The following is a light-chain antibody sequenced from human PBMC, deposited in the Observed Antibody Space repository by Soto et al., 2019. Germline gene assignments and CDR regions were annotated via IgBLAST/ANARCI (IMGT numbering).Light chain of an antibody. CDR3: QQSHSAVT. V-gene: IGKV1-39*01. Sequence: DIQMTQSPSSLSASVGDRVTITCRASQSISSYLNWYQQKPGKAPKLLIYAASSLQSGVPSRFSGSGSGTDFTLTISSLEPEDSATYYCQQSHSAVTFGQGTRLEIK. J-gene: IGKJ5*01. CDR1: QSISSY. CDR2: AAS.